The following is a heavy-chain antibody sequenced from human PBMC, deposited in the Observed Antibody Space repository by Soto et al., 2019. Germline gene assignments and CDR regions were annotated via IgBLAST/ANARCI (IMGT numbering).Heavy chain of an antibody. D-gene: IGHD3-22*01. V-gene: IGHV3-13*01. CDR1: GFTFSRYD. Sequence: HPGGSLRLSCAGSGFTFSRYDIHWVRQAAGKGLEWVSTIGSSGDTYYLGSVRGRFTISREDAKNSSYLQLNSVRAEDTAVYYCARDREYYYDSSASSYYYGMDVWGQGTTVTVSS. CDR2: IGSSGDT. J-gene: IGHJ6*02. CDR3: ARDREYYYDSSASSYYYGMDV.